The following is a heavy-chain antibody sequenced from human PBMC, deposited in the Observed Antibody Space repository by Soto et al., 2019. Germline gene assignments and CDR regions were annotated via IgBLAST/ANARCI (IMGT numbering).Heavy chain of an antibody. V-gene: IGHV3-7*04. CDR1: GFTFSNFW. CDR2: INEDGSER. CDR3: ARGRSNAFEI. Sequence: EVQLVESGGGLVQPGGSLRLSCEGSGFTFSNFWMTWVRQAPGKGLEWVANINEDGSERYYVDSVKGRLTISTDNAKNSLYLQMNSLRAEDTAVYYCARGRSNAFEIWGQGTMVTVSS. J-gene: IGHJ3*02.